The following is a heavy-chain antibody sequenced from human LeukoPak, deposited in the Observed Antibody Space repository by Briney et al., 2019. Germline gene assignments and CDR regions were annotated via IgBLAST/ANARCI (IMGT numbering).Heavy chain of an antibody. CDR3: ARGSGGYDILTGYYNSPYFDY. Sequence: GGSLRLSCAASGFTFSSYGMHWVRQAPGKGLEGVADIWYDGSNKYYADSVKGRFTISRDNSKNTLYLQMNSLRAEDTAVYYCARGSGGYDILTGYYNSPYFDYWGQGTLVTVSS. CDR2: IWYDGSNK. V-gene: IGHV3-33*01. CDR1: GFTFSSYG. D-gene: IGHD3-9*01. J-gene: IGHJ4*02.